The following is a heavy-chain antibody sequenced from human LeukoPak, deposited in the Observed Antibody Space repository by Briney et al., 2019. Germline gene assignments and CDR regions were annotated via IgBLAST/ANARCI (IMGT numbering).Heavy chain of an antibody. CDR2: IYYTGST. Sequence: SETLSLTCTVSGGSISSYYWSWIRQPPGKGLEWIGYIYYTGSTNYNPSLKSRVTMSVDTSKNQFSLKRTSVAAADTAVYYCARYDFNKFFDYWGQETLVTVS. V-gene: IGHV4-59*01. CDR1: GGSISSYY. D-gene: IGHD3-3*01. J-gene: IGHJ4*02. CDR3: ARYDFNKFFDY.